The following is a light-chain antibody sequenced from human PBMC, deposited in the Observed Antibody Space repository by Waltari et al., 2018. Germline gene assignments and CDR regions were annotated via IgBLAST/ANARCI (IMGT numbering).Light chain of an antibody. Sequence: EIVMTQSPATLSVSPGERATLSCRASQSVRSNLAWYQQKPGQAPRLLIYGASTRATGIPARCSGSGSGTEFTLTISSLQSEDFAVYYCQQYNNWPPLTFGGGTKVEIK. J-gene: IGKJ4*01. CDR1: QSVRSN. CDR3: QQYNNWPPLT. CDR2: GAS. V-gene: IGKV3-15*01.